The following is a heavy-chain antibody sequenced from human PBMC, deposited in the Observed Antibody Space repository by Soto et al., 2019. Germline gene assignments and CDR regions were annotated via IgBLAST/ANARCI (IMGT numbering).Heavy chain of an antibody. V-gene: IGHV5-51*01. CDR3: ASLLRHVDY. D-gene: IGHD3-16*01. J-gene: IGHJ4*02. Sequence: GESLKISCEASGYSFTHYWVAWVRQMPGKGLEWMGIIFPDDSDTRYSPSFQGQVTFSADKAINTAFLQWNSLKASDSAMYYCASLLRHVDYGGQGTLVTVSS. CDR1: GYSFTHYW. CDR2: IFPDDSDT.